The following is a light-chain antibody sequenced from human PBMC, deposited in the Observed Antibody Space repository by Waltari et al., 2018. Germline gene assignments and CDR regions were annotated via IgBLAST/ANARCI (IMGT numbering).Light chain of an antibody. J-gene: IGLJ2*01. Sequence: QSALTQPRSVSGSPGQSVTISCTGPSSDVGGYDYFSWYQQHPGKAPKLMICDVTKRPSGVPDRFSGSKSGNTASLTISGLQAEDEADYYCCSYAGSYTHVVFGGGTKLTVL. CDR2: DVT. CDR3: CSYAGSYTHVV. V-gene: IGLV2-11*01. CDR1: SSDVGGYDY.